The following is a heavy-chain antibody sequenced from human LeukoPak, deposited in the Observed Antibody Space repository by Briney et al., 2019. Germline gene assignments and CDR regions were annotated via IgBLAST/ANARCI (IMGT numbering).Heavy chain of an antibody. CDR2: INHSGST. D-gene: IGHD5-24*01. CDR1: GGSFSGYY. V-gene: IGHV4-34*01. Sequence: SETLSLTCAVYGGSFSGYYWSWIRQPPGKGLEWIGEINHSGSTNYNPSLKSRVTISVDTSKNQFSLKLSSVTAADTAVYYCARDGYNPIDYWGQGTLVTVSS. J-gene: IGHJ4*02. CDR3: ARDGYNPIDY.